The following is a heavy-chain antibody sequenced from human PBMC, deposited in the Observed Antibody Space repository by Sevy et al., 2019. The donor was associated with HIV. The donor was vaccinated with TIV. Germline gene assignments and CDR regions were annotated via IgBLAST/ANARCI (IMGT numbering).Heavy chain of an antibody. CDR2: ISGSGGST. Sequence: GGSLRLSCAASGFTFSSYAMSWVRQAPGKGLEWVSAISGSGGSTYYADSVKGRFTISRDNSKNTLYLQMNSLRAEDTAVYYCAKDQGSYYGSRTFIDYWGQGTLVTVSS. D-gene: IGHD3-10*01. J-gene: IGHJ4*02. CDR1: GFTFSSYA. CDR3: AKDQGSYYGSRTFIDY. V-gene: IGHV3-23*01.